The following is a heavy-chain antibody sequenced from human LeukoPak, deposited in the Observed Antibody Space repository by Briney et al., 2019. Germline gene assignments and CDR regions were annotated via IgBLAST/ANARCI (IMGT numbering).Heavy chain of an antibody. D-gene: IGHD3-16*01. CDR1: GGSISSYY. Sequence: SETLSLTCTVPGGSISSYYWSWIRQPPRKGLEWIGYIYYSGSTNYNPSLKSRVTISVDTSKNQFSLKLSSVTAADTAVYYCASWGGAVNYWGQGTLVTVSS. V-gene: IGHV4-59*01. J-gene: IGHJ4*02. CDR3: ASWGGAVNY. CDR2: IYYSGST.